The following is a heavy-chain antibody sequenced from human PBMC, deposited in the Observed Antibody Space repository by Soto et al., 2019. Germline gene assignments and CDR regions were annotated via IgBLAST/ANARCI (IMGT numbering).Heavy chain of an antibody. CDR3: ARAPRP. V-gene: IGHV3-21*01. Sequence: EVQLVESGGGLVKPGGSLRLSCAGSGFTFSSYSMNWVRQAPGKGLECVSSISSRSSYIYYADSVKGRFTISRDNAKNSLFLQMNSRRAEDTAVYYCARAPRPGGQGTLVTVSS. CDR1: GFTFSSYS. J-gene: IGHJ5*02. CDR2: ISSRSSYI.